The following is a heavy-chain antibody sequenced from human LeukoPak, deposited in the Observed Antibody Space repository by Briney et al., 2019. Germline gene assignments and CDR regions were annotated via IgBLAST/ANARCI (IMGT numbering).Heavy chain of an antibody. Sequence: PGGSLRLSCATSGFTVSSNYMSWVRQAPGKGLEWVSVIYSVGSTYYADSVKGRITISRDNSKNTLYLQMNSLRAEDTAVYYCARDRDYGGFDYWGQGTLVTVSS. D-gene: IGHD4-23*01. J-gene: IGHJ4*02. CDR3: ARDRDYGGFDY. CDR1: GFTVSSNY. CDR2: IYSVGST. V-gene: IGHV3-53*01.